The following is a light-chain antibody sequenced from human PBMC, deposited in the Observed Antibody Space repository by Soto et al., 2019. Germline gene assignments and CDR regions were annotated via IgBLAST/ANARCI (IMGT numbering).Light chain of an antibody. CDR3: QQYNNWPPSIT. CDR1: QSVSSN. V-gene: IGKV3-15*01. CDR2: GAS. J-gene: IGKJ5*01. Sequence: EILMTQSPAPLSVSPGERATLSCRASQSVSSNLAWYQQKPGQAPRLLIYGASTRATGIPARFSGSGSGTEFTLTISSLQSEDFAVYYCQQYNNWPPSITFGQGTRLEIK.